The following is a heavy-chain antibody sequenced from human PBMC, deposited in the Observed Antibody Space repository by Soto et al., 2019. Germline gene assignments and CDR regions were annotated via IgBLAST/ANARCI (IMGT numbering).Heavy chain of an antibody. D-gene: IGHD3-22*01. CDR3: AGLYHYDSSGYYDY. CDR1: GGTFSSYA. Sequence: SVKVSCKASGGTFSSYAISWVRQAPGQGLEWMGGIIPIFGTANYAQKFQGRVTITADESTSTAYMELSSLRSEDTAVYYCAGLYHYDSSGYYDYWGQGTLVTVPQ. J-gene: IGHJ4*02. CDR2: IIPIFGTA. V-gene: IGHV1-69*13.